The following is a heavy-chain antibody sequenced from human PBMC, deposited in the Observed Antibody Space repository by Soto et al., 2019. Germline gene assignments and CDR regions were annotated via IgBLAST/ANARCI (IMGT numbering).Heavy chain of an antibody. Sequence: GGSLRLSCATSGFTLSSYAMSWVRQAPGKGLEWVSDISLSGVSTYYADSVKGRFTVSRDNSKNTLYLQMNSLRAEDTAIYYCAAYCSGSSCYSGLVYWGQGTVVTVSS. D-gene: IGHD2-15*01. J-gene: IGHJ4*02. CDR2: ISLSGVST. V-gene: IGHV3-23*01. CDR3: AAYCSGSSCYSGLVY. CDR1: GFTLSSYA.